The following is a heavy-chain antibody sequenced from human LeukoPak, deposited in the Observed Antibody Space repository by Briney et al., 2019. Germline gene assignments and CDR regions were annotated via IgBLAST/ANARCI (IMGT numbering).Heavy chain of an antibody. CDR1: GYSISSGYY. CDR2: IYHSRST. D-gene: IGHD3-22*01. CDR3: ARGFYYYDSRRAFDI. V-gene: IGHV4-38-2*01. J-gene: IGHJ3*02. Sequence: SETLSLTCAVSGYSISSGYYWGWIRQPPGKGLEWIGSIYHSRSTYYNPSLKSRITISVDTSKNQFSLKLSSVTAADTAVYYCARGFYYYDSRRAFDIWGQGTMVTVSS.